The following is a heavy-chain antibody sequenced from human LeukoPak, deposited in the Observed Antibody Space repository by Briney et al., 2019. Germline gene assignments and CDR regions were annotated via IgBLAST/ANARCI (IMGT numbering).Heavy chain of an antibody. J-gene: IGHJ4*02. CDR3: AKPELAGTPINYYFGS. D-gene: IGHD6-19*01. V-gene: IGHV3-23*01. Sequence: GGSLRISCESSGSSFNGYAISLIRQAPGKRLDKDSGTCSSDDTTYYADSVKGRFSISRDNSKNMLYLQMHSLRAEDTAVYYCAKPELAGTPINYYFGSWGQGTLVTVSS. CDR2: TCSSDDTT. CDR1: GSSFNGYA.